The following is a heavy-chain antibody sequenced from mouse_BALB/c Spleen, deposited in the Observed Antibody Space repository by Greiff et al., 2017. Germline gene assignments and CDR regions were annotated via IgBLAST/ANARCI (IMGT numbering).Heavy chain of an antibody. V-gene: IGHV3-2*02. D-gene: IGHD2-1*01. J-gene: IGHJ3*01. CDR3: ARSDGNYAWFAY. Sequence: EVHLVESGPGLVKPSQSLSLTCTVTGYSFTSDYVWNCIRQSPGNKLEWMGYISDSGSTSYNPSLKSRISITRDTPKNQFFLQLNSVTTEATAKYCGARSDGNYAWFAYWGQGTLVTVSA. CDR1: GYSFTSDYV. CDR2: ISDSGST.